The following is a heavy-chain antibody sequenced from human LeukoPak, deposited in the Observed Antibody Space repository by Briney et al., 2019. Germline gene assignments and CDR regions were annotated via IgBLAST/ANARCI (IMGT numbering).Heavy chain of an antibody. V-gene: IGHV3-15*01. CDR1: GFTFSDVW. J-gene: IGHJ5*02. Sequence: KPGGSLRLSCAASGFTFSDVWMNWVRHTAGKGLEWVGRIKSKTDGGTTDYAAPVNGRFTISRDDSRNTLYLQMNSLRAEDTAVYYCAKRGLASSWSWGQGTLVTVSS. CDR3: AKRGLASSWS. D-gene: IGHD6-13*01. CDR2: IKSKTDGGTT.